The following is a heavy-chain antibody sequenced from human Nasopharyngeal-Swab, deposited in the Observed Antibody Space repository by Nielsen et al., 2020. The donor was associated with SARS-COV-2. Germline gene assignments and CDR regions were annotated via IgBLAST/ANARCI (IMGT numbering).Heavy chain of an antibody. V-gene: IGHV7-4-1*02. CDR3: ARARGQPHNYYYYGMDV. J-gene: IGHJ6*02. Sequence: VSCKASGYTFTSYAMNWVRQAPGQGLEWTGWINTNTGNPTYAQGFTGRFVFSLDTSVSTAYLQISSLKAEDTAVYYCARARGQPHNYYYYGMDVWGQGTTVTVSS. CDR2: INTNTGNP. CDR1: GYTFTSYA.